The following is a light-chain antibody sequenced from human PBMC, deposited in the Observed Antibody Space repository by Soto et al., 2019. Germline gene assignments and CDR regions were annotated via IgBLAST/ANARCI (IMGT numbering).Light chain of an antibody. CDR3: QQYNSYPLT. J-gene: IGKJ3*01. CDR2: KAS. CDR1: QSISSW. Sequence: DIQMTQSPSTLSASVGDRVTITCRASQSISSWLAWYQQKPGKAPKLLIYKASSLESGVPSRFSGSGSGTEFTLTISSLQPDDFATYYCQQYNSYPLTFGPGNKVYI. V-gene: IGKV1-5*03.